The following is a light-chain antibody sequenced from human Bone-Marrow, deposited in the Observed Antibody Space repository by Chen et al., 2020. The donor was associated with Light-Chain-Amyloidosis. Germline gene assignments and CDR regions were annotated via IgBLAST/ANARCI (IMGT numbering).Light chain of an antibody. CDR1: SSDVGGDNH. CDR3: SSYTITDTLV. V-gene: IGLV2-14*01. J-gene: IGLJ1*01. Sequence: QSALTQPASVSGSPGQSITISCTGTSSDVGGDNHVSWYQQHPDKAPKLMIYDVTNRPSGVPDRFSVSNLDNTASLTISGLQIEDEADYFCSSYTITDTLVFGSGTRVTVL. CDR2: DVT.